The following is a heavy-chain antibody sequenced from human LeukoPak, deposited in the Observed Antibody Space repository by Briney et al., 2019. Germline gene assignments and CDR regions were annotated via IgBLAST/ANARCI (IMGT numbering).Heavy chain of an antibody. J-gene: IGHJ5*01. Sequence: GGSLRLSCAASGFTFTKYWMSWVRQAPGKGLEWVANVNENGSEKKYLDSVKGRFTISRDNSRNFIYLQLNSLRAEDTAVYYCAKDRHAPGRYCSSTTCFPFDSWGQGTLVTVSS. V-gene: IGHV3-7*03. D-gene: IGHD2-2*01. CDR2: VNENGSEK. CDR1: GFTFTKYW. CDR3: AKDRHAPGRYCSSTTCFPFDS.